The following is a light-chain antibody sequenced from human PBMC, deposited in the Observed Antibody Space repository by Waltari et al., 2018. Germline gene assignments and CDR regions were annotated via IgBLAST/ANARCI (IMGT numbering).Light chain of an antibody. CDR2: DDS. CDR3: HVWDTSSDSQI. Sequence: SYVLTQPPSVSVAPGQPATITCGGNTIGRKNVPSYQQRPGQAPVLVVHDDSERPSGIPERCSGSNSRNTATLTVHRVEAGDEADYYCHVWDTSSDSQIFGGGTKLTVL. J-gene: IGLJ2*01. V-gene: IGLV3-21*02. CDR1: TIGRKN.